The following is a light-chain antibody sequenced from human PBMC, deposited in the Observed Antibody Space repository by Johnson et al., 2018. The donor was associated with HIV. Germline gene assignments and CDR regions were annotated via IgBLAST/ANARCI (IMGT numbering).Light chain of an antibody. V-gene: IGLV1-51*01. Sequence: QSVLTQPPSVSAAPGQKVTISCSGSSSNIGNNYVSWYQQFPGTAPNLVIYDNNKRPSGISDRFSASKSGPSATLAIPGLQTGDEADYFCGTWDLSLNAYVFGPGTKVTVL. CDR2: DNN. CDR3: GTWDLSLNAYV. J-gene: IGLJ1*01. CDR1: SSNIGNNY.